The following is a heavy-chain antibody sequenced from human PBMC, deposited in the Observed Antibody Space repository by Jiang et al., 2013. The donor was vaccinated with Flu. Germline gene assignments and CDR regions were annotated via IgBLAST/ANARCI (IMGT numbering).Heavy chain of an antibody. CDR3: ASGGSLKWFDP. J-gene: IGHJ5*02. CDR1: GGSISSYY. V-gene: IGHV4-59*01. CDR2: IYYSGST. D-gene: IGHD2-15*01. Sequence: GSGLVKPSETLSLTCTVSGGSISSYYWSWIRQPPGKGLEWIGYIYYSGSTNYNPSLKSRVTISVDTSKNQFSLKLSSVTAADTAVYYCASGGSLKWFDPWGQGTLVTVSS.